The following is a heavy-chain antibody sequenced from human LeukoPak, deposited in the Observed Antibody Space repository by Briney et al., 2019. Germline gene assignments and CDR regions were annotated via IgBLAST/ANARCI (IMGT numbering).Heavy chain of an antibody. CDR3: ARAGVHCSSTSCYILPYFFDY. V-gene: IGHV3-23*01. CDR1: GFTFSSYA. CDR2: ISGSGGST. D-gene: IGHD2-2*02. Sequence: GGSLRLSCAASGFTFSSYAMSWVRQAPGKGLEWVSAISGSGGSTYYADSVKGRFTISRDNSKNSLYLQMNSLRDEDTAVYYCARAGVHCSSTSCYILPYFFDYGDQGPLVIVSS. J-gene: IGHJ4*02.